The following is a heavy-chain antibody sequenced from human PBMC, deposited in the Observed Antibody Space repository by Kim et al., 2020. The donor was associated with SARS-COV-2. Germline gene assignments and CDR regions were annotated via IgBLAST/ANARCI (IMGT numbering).Heavy chain of an antibody. CDR2: IWYDGSNK. V-gene: IGHV3-33*01. D-gene: IGHD6-6*01. J-gene: IGHJ6*02. CDR3: AREVLDRSSTETDFYYYYIGMDV. Sequence: GGSLRLSCAASGFTFSSDGMHWVRQAPGKGLEWVAGIWYDGSNKYYADAVKGRFTISRDNSKNTLYLQMNSMRAEDTAVDYCAREVLDRSSTETDFYYYYIGMDVWGQGTTVTASS. CDR1: GFTFSSDG.